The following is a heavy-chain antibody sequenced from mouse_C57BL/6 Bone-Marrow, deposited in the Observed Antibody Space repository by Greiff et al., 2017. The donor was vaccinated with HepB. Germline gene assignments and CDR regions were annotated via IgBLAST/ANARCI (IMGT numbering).Heavy chain of an antibody. CDR2: IDPSDSET. V-gene: IGHV1-52*01. J-gene: IGHJ1*03. Sequence: QVQLKQPGAELVRPGSSVKLSCKASGYTFTSYWMHWVKQRPIQGLEWIGNIDPSDSETHYNQKFKDKATLTVDKSSSTAYMQLSSLTSEDSAVYYCARGGVKADYWYFDVWGTGTTVTVSS. CDR1: GYTFTSYW. CDR3: ARGGVKADYWYFDV.